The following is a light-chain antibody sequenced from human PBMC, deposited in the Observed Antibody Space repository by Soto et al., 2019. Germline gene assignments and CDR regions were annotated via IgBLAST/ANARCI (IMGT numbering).Light chain of an antibody. J-gene: IGKJ4*01. CDR3: QQRNNWPLT. CDR2: GAS. CDR1: QSVSSN. V-gene: IGKV3-15*01. Sequence: EIVMTQSPATLSVSPGERATLSCRASQSVSSNLAWYQHKPAQAPRLLIYGASTRANGIPARFSGSGSGTEFTLTISSLQSEEFGVYYCQQRNNWPLTFGGGTKVELK.